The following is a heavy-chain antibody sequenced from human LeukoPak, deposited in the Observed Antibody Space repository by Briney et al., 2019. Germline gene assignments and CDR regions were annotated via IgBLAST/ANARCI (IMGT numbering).Heavy chain of an antibody. J-gene: IGHJ4*02. CDR2: FDPEDGET. CDR3: ATWLNYYDSSERYYFDY. Sequence: ASVKVSCKVSGYTLTELSMHWVRQAPGKGLEWMGGFDPEDGETIYAQKFQGRVTMTEDTSTDTAYMELSSLRSEDTAVYYCATWLNYYDSSERYYFDYWGQGTLVTVSS. CDR1: GYTLTELS. D-gene: IGHD3-22*01. V-gene: IGHV1-24*01.